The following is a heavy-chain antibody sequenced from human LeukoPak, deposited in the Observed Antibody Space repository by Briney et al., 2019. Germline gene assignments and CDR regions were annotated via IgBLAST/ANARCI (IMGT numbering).Heavy chain of an antibody. CDR1: GFTFSSYA. Sequence: GGSLRLSCVASGFTFSSYAMHWVRQAPGKGLEWVAVISYDGSNKYYADSVKGRFTISRDNSNNTLYLQMNSLRAEDTAVYYCARDVHGSGKNWFDPWGQGTLVIVSS. J-gene: IGHJ5*02. V-gene: IGHV3-30-3*01. CDR2: ISYDGSNK. CDR3: ARDVHGSGKNWFDP. D-gene: IGHD3-10*01.